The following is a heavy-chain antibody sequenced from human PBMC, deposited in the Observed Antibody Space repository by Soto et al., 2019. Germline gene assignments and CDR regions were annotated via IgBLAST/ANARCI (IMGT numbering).Heavy chain of an antibody. V-gene: IGHV3-33*01. CDR2: IWYDGSNT. CDR1: GFTFSSYG. D-gene: IGHD3-22*01. J-gene: IGHJ6*02. CDR3: ARVPWHSSGYYWNYYYYGMDV. Sequence: PGGSLRLSCAASGFTFSSYGMHWVRQAPGKGLEWVAVIWYDGSNTYYADSVKGRFTIPRDNSKNTLYLQRNSLRAEDTAVYYCARVPWHSSGYYWNYYYYGMDVWGQGTTVTVSS.